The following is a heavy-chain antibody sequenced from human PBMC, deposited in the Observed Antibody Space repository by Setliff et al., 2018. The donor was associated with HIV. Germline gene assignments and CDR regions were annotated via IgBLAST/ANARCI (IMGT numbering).Heavy chain of an antibody. CDR1: GFTFNHYA. D-gene: IGHD4-4*01. Sequence: SVKVSCKASGFTFNHYALSWGRQAPGQRPEWMGGTNPQSGIANYAQRFQGRGTITADHSTTTTYMELTSLRAEDTAVYYCARVGLSAVPFPTVYWGQGTLVTVSS. CDR2: TNPQSGIA. J-gene: IGHJ4*02. CDR3: ARVGLSAVPFPTVY. V-gene: IGHV1-69*10.